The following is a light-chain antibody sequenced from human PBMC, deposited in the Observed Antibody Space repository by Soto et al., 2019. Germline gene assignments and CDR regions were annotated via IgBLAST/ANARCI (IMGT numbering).Light chain of an antibody. CDR1: QSVSSN. CDR3: QQYNNWPGT. J-gene: IGKJ1*01. Sequence: ETVMTQSPATLSVSPGERATLSCRASQSVSSNLAWYQQKPGQAPRLLIYGASTRATGIPARFSGSGSGTEFILTISSLQSEDFAVYYCQQYNNWPGTFGQGTKVEIK. V-gene: IGKV3-15*01. CDR2: GAS.